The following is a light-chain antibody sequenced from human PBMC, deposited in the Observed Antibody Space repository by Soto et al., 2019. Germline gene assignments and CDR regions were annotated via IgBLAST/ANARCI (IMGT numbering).Light chain of an antibody. CDR2: AAS. Sequence: EIVLTQSPGTLSLSPGERATLSCRASQSVSSNYLAWYQHKPGQGPRLLIYAASSRATGIPDRFGGSGSGTDFTLTISRLEPEDFALYYCQKYGSAFTFGPGTKVDIK. CDR3: QKYGSAFT. V-gene: IGKV3-20*01. J-gene: IGKJ3*01. CDR1: QSVSSNY.